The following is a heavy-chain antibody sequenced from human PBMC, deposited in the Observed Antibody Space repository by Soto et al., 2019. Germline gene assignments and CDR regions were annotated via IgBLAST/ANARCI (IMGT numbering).Heavy chain of an antibody. V-gene: IGHV4-59*01. D-gene: IGHD6-13*01. CDR3: AREGIASVRGAGWFDP. CDR2: IDHSGST. CDR1: GGSISSYY. Sequence: LSLTCTVSGGSISSYYWSWIRQPPGKGLEWIGYIDHSGSTIYNPSLKSRVTMSVGTSKNQFSLKLNSVTAADTAVYYCAREGIASVRGAGWFDPWGQGTLVTVSS. J-gene: IGHJ5*02.